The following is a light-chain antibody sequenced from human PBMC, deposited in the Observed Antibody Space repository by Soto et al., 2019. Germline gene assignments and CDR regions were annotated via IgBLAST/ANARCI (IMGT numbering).Light chain of an antibody. CDR3: QSFDSSLV. Sequence: QSVLTQPPSVSGAPGERVTVSCTGSSSNIGAGFDVHWYQQLPGTAPKLLIYRNSHRPSGVPDRFSGSRSGASASLAIAGLQAEDEADYYCQSFDSSLVFGTGTKLTVL. CDR2: RNS. V-gene: IGLV1-40*01. CDR1: SSNIGAGFD. J-gene: IGLJ1*01.